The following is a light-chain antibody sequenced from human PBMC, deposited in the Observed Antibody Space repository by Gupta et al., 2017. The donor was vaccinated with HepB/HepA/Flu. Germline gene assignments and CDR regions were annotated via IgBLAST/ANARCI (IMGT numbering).Light chain of an antibody. CDR2: QST. Sequence: SYELTQPHTVSESPGTNASTACSGDKLGNKYVSWYQQKPGQSPVLVIYQSTGRPSGIPDRFSGSNSGNTATLTIGGTQAMDEADYYCQAWDSTTGGVFGTGTKVTVL. J-gene: IGLJ1*01. CDR3: QAWDSTTGGV. V-gene: IGLV3-1*01. CDR1: KLGNKY.